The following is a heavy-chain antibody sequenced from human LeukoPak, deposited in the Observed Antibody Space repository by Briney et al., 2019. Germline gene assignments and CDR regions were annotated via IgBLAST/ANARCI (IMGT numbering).Heavy chain of an antibody. V-gene: IGHV3-7*01. CDR1: GFTFNAYA. Sequence: GGSLRLSCAASGFTFNAYAMGWFGQTPEKGLEWVANIHDDGIVTHYVDSVKGRFTISRDNARNSVNLQLNSLRVEDTALYYCARGIGWVDHWGQGTLVTVSS. CDR2: IHDDGIVT. D-gene: IGHD2-21*01. J-gene: IGHJ4*02. CDR3: ARGIGWVDH.